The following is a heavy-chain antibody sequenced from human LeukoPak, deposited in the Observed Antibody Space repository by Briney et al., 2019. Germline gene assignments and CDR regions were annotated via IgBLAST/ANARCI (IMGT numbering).Heavy chain of an antibody. CDR2: ISSSSSYI. V-gene: IGHV3-21*01. CDR1: GFTFSSYS. J-gene: IGHJ4*02. D-gene: IGHD3-22*01. CDR3: ARRGYYDSSGYDY. Sequence: GGSLRLSCAASGFTFSSYSMNWVRQAPGKGLEWVSSISSSSSYIYYADSVKGRFTISRDNAKNSLYLQINSLRAEDTAIYYCARRGYYDSSGYDYWGQGTLVTVSS.